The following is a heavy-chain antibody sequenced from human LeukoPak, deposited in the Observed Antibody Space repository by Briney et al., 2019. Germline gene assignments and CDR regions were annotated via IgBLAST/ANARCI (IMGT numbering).Heavy chain of an antibody. CDR3: AKDREDSYGLGSHWYYFDY. D-gene: IGHD3-10*01. CDR2: ISWDGGYS. CDR1: GFTFADYA. V-gene: IGHV3-43D*03. J-gene: IGHJ4*02. Sequence: PGGSLRLSCAASGFTFADYAMHWVRQAPGKGLEWVSLISWDGGYSYYADSVKGRFTISRDNSKNSLSLEMHSLRPEDTAVYYCAKDREDSYGLGSHWYYFDYWGQGTLVTVSS.